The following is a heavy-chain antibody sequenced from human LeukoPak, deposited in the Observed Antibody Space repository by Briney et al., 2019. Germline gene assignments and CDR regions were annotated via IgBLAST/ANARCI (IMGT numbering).Heavy chain of an antibody. V-gene: IGHV3-30*02. CDR3: AGITMVREVHPRHDY. Sequence: TGGSLRLSCAASGFTFSSYGMHWVRQAPGKGLEWVAFIRYDGSNKYYADSVKGRFTISRDNSKNTLYLQMNSLRAEDTAVYYCAGITMVREVHPRHDYWGQGTLVTVSS. J-gene: IGHJ4*02. D-gene: IGHD3-10*01. CDR1: GFTFSSYG. CDR2: IRYDGSNK.